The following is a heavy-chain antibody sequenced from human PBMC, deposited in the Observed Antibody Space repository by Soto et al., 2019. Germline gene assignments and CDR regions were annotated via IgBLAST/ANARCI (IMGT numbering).Heavy chain of an antibody. J-gene: IGHJ6*03. CDR3: ARDREVAKEINGVGYYYYYMDV. V-gene: IGHV3-33*01. D-gene: IGHD3-10*01. CDR2: IWYDGSNK. Sequence: GGSLRLSCAASGFTFSSYGMHWVRQAPGKGLEWVAVIWYDGSNKYYADSVKGRFTISRDNSKNTLYLQMNSLRAEDTAVYYCARDREVAKEINGVGYYYYYMDVWGKGTTVTVSS. CDR1: GFTFSSYG.